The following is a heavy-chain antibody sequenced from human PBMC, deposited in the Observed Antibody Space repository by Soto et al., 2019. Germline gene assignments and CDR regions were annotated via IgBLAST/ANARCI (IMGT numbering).Heavy chain of an antibody. D-gene: IGHD1-26*01. CDR3: ARGGSDFDY. CDR2: ISGNGGST. Sequence: EVQLVESGGGLVQPGGSLRLSCAASGFTFTSYAMHWVRQAPGKGLEYVSAISGNGGSTYYANSVKGRFTISRDNSKNTLYLQMGSLRAEDMAVYYCARGGSDFDYWGQGTLVTVSS. CDR1: GFTFTSYA. V-gene: IGHV3-64*01. J-gene: IGHJ4*02.